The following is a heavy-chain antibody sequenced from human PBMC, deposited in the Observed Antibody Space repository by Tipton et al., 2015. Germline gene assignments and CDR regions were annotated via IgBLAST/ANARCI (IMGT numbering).Heavy chain of an antibody. CDR3: AKARSTYYYDSSDYWGFDY. V-gene: IGHV3-7*05. D-gene: IGHD3-22*01. CDR2: IKQDGSEK. J-gene: IGHJ4*02. CDR1: GFSFSAYC. Sequence: SLRLSCAASGFSFSAYCMSWVRQAPGRGLEWVANIKQDGSEKYYVDSVKGRFTISRDNAKNSLYLQMNSLRAEDTALYYCAKARSTYYYDSSDYWGFDYWGQGTLVTVSS.